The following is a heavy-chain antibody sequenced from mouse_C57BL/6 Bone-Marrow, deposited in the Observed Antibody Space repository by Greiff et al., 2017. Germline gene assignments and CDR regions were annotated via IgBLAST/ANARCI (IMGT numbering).Heavy chain of an antibody. J-gene: IGHJ2*01. V-gene: IGHV1-72*01. D-gene: IGHD2-1*01. Sequence: QVQLKESGAELVKPGASVKLSCKASGYTFTSYWMHWVKQRPGRGLEWIGRIDPNSGGTKYNEKFKSKATLTVDKPSSTAYMQLSSLTSEDSAVYYCASGIYYGNYGYFDYWGQGTTLTVSS. CDR1: GYTFTSYW. CDR2: IDPNSGGT. CDR3: ASGIYYGNYGYFDY.